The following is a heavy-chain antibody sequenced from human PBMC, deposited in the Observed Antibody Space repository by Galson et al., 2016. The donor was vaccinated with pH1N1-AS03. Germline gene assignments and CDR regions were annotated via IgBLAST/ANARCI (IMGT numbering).Heavy chain of an antibody. CDR2: LPYDGSNK. CDR1: GFTFSSYG. V-gene: IGHV3-30*02. CDR3: AKDIGDGHNYGADY. D-gene: IGHD5-24*01. J-gene: IGHJ4*02. Sequence: LRLSCAASGFTFSSYGMHWVRQAPGKGLEWLSFLPYDGSNKFYADSVKGRFTISRDNSENAVHLQMNSLRAEDTAVYYCAKDIGDGHNYGADYWGQGTLVTVSS.